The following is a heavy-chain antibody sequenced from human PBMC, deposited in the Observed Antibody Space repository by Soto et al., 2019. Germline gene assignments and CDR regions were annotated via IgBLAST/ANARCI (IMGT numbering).Heavy chain of an antibody. D-gene: IGHD6-13*01. V-gene: IGHV4-59*01. CDR1: GGSISSYY. Sequence: QVQLQESGPGLVKPSETLSLTCTVSGGSISSYYWSWIRQPPGKGLEWIGYIYYSGSTNYNPSLKGRVTISVDTSKNQFSLKLSSVTAADTAVDYCARDTAGCYSSSWYRLGSCENYWYFDLWGRGTLVTVSS. J-gene: IGHJ2*01. CDR3: ARDTAGCYSSSWYRLGSCENYWYFDL. CDR2: IYYSGST.